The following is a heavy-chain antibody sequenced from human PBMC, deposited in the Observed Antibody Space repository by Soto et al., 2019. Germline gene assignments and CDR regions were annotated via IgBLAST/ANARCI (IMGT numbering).Heavy chain of an antibody. J-gene: IGHJ5*01. D-gene: IGHD6-19*01. Sequence: SETLSLTCTVSGGSVSSGSYYWSWIRQPPGKGLEWIGYIYYSGSTNYNPSLKSRVTISVDTSKNQFSLKLSSVTAADTAVYYCASERAVAGRNWLYSWGKGTLVTVDS. CDR2: IYYSGST. V-gene: IGHV4-61*01. CDR1: GGSVSSGSYY. CDR3: ASERAVAGRNWLYS.